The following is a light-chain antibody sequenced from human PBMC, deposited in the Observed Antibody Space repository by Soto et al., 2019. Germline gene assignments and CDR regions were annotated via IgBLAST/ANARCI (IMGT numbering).Light chain of an antibody. J-gene: IGLJ1*01. V-gene: IGLV2-14*01. Sequence: VLTQPASVSGSPGQSITISCTGTSTDVGGYKYVSWYQQHPGTAPKLMIFEVNGRPSGVSDRFSGSQSGNTASLTISGLQPEDEADYYCSSFSSSSTPYVFGTGTKVTVL. CDR2: EVN. CDR1: STDVGGYKY. CDR3: SSFSSSSTPYV.